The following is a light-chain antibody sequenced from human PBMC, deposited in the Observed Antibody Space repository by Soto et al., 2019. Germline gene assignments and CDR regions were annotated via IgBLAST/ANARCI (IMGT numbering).Light chain of an antibody. CDR2: EVS. CDR3: RSYAGSSNVGV. V-gene: IGLV2-8*01. CDR1: SSDVGGYNY. Sequence: QSALTQPPSASGSPGQSVTISCTGTSSDVGGYNYVSWYQQHPGKAPKLMIYEVSKRPSGVPDRFSGSKSGNTASLTVSGLQAEDEADYYCRSYAGSSNVGVFGGGTKLAVL. J-gene: IGLJ3*02.